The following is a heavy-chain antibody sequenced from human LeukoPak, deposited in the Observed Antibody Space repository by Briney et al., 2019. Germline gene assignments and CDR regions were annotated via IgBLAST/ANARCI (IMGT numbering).Heavy chain of an antibody. V-gene: IGHV4-34*01. D-gene: IGHD3-22*01. J-gene: IGHJ4*02. CDR2: INHSGST. Sequence: TSETLSLTCAVYGGSFSGYYWSWIRQPPGKGLEWIGEINHSGSTNYNPSLKSRVTISVDTSKNQFSLNLSSVTAADTAVYYCARGRSFSHYDSSGYSPLGYWGQGTLVTVSS. CDR3: ARGRSFSHYDSSGYSPLGY. CDR1: GGSFSGYY.